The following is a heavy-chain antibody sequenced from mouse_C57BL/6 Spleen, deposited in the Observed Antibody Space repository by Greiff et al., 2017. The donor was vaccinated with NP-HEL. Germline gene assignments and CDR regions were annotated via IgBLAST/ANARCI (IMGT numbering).Heavy chain of an antibody. CDR2: INPNNGGT. Sequence: VQLKESGPELVKPGASVKIPCKASGYTFTDYNMDWVKQSHGKSLEWIGDINPNNGGTIYNQKFKGKATLTVDKSSSTAYMELRSLTSEDTAVYYCAREDDYGVGFAYWGQGTLVTVSA. CDR3: AREDDYGVGFAY. D-gene: IGHD2-4*01. V-gene: IGHV1-18*01. J-gene: IGHJ3*01. CDR1: GYTFTDYN.